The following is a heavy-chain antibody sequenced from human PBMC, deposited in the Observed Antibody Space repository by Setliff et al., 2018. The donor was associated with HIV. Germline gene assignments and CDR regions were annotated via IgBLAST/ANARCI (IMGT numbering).Heavy chain of an antibody. CDR2: INAGNGNT. D-gene: IGHD3-10*01. V-gene: IGHV1-3*01. Sequence: GASVKVSCKASGYTFTSYSMHWVRQAPGQRLEWMGWINAGNGNTEYSQKFQGRVTFTRDTSASTAYMELSSLRSEDTAVYYCAREGKFRYYYYMDVWGKGTTVTVSS. CDR3: AREGKFRYYYYMDV. J-gene: IGHJ6*03. CDR1: GYTFTSYS.